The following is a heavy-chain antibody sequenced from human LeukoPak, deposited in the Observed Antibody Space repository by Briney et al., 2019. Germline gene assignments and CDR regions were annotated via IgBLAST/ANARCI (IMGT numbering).Heavy chain of an antibody. Sequence: GSLRLSCAASGFTFSSFGMHWVRQAPGKGLEWVAVIWYDGSNKYYADSVKGRFTISRDNSKNTLYLQMNSLRAEDTAVYYCARGGIAYCGGDCYPHFDYWGQGTLVTVSS. V-gene: IGHV3-33*08. D-gene: IGHD2-21*02. CDR2: IWYDGSNK. CDR3: ARGGIAYCGGDCYPHFDY. J-gene: IGHJ4*02. CDR1: GFTFSSFG.